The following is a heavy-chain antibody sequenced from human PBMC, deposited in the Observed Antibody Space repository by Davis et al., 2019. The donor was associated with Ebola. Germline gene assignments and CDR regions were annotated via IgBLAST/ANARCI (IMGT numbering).Heavy chain of an antibody. D-gene: IGHD5-24*01. V-gene: IGHV5-51*01. CDR1: GYTFSIYW. CDR3: ARGTDGYNPGGYFDS. CDR2: IYPGDSDT. J-gene: IGHJ4*02. Sequence: GESLKISCEGSGYTFSIYWIGWVRQMPGKGLEWMGIIYPGDSDTTYSPSFQGQVTISADKSITTAYLQWSSLKASDTAMYYCARGTDGYNPGGYFDSWGQGTLVTVSS.